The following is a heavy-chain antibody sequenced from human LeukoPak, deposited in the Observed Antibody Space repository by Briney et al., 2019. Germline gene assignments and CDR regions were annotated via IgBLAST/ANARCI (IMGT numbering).Heavy chain of an antibody. V-gene: IGHV4-39*01. Sequence: SETLSLTCSVSGGTISSSTYYWAWNRQPQGKGREWNVSIYYSGKTYYNPSMNSLVTICVYTNKKQFSQKQSFMTAADTAVYSCARHELETTRTAGSPFDYWGQGTLVTVSS. J-gene: IGHJ4*02. CDR3: ARHELETTRTAGSPFDY. CDR1: GGTISSSTYY. D-gene: IGHD1-1*01. CDR2: IYYSGKT.